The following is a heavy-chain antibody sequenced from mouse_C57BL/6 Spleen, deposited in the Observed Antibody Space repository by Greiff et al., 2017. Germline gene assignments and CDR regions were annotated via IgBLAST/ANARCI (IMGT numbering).Heavy chain of an antibody. V-gene: IGHV5-4*01. Sequence: EVNVVESGGGLVKPGGSLKLSCAASGFTFSSYAMSWVRQTPEKRLEWVATISDGGSYTYYPDNVKGRFTISRDNAKNNLYLQMSHLKSEDTAMYYCARDEYDYAMDYWGQGTSVTVSS. CDR2: ISDGGSYT. J-gene: IGHJ4*01. CDR3: ARDEYDYAMDY. CDR1: GFTFSSYA. D-gene: IGHD2-4*01.